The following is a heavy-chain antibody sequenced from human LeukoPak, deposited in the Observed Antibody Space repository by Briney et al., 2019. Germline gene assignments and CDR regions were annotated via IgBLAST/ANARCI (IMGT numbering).Heavy chain of an antibody. V-gene: IGHV1-18*01. Sequence: ASVKVSCKASGYTFTSYGISWVRQAPGQGHEWMGWIHAYNGNTNYAQKLQGRVTMTTDTSTSTAYMELRSLRSDDTAVYYCATPGDYYDSSGYYYFQHWGQGTLVTVSS. CDR2: IHAYNGNT. D-gene: IGHD3-22*01. J-gene: IGHJ1*01. CDR1: GYTFTSYG. CDR3: ATPGDYYDSSGYYYFQH.